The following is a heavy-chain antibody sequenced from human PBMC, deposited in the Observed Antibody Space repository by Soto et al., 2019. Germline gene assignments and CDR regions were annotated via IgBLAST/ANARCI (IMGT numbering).Heavy chain of an antibody. V-gene: IGHV5-51*01. CDR2: IYPGDSDT. Sequence: GESLKISCKASGYSFTTYWIGWVRQMPGKGLEWMGIIYPGDSDTRYSPSFQGQVTFSADKSISTAYLQWSSLKASDTALYYCARLEKYCSGGSCYPNYAFDIWGQGTMVTVSS. J-gene: IGHJ3*02. CDR3: ARLEKYCSGGSCYPNYAFDI. D-gene: IGHD2-15*01. CDR1: GYSFTTYW.